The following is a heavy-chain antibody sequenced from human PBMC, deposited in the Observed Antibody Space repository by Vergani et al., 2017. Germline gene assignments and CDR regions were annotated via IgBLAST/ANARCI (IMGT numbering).Heavy chain of an antibody. V-gene: IGHV1-69*10. CDR3: ARDSEQQLAFYYYGMDV. D-gene: IGHD6-13*01. Sequence: QVQLVQSGAEVKKPGASVKVSCKASGYTFTSYGISWVRQAPGQGLEWMGWIIPILGIANYAQKFQGRVTITADKSTSTAYMELSSLRSEDTAVYYCARDSEQQLAFYYYGMDVWGQGTTVTVSS. CDR1: GYTFTSYG. CDR2: IIPILGIA. J-gene: IGHJ6*02.